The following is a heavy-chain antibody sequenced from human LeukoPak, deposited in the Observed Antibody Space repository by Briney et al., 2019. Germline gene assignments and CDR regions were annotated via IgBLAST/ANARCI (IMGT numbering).Heavy chain of an antibody. V-gene: IGHV1-8*01. CDR2: MNPNSGNT. Sequence: ASVKVSCKASGYTFTSYDINWVRQATGQGLEWMGWMNPNSGNTGYAQKFQGRVTMTRNTSISTAYMELSSLRSEDTAVYYCARGPYYYDSRDHYYYGMDVWGQGTTVTVSS. D-gene: IGHD3-22*01. J-gene: IGHJ6*02. CDR3: ARGPYYYDSRDHYYYGMDV. CDR1: GYTFTSYD.